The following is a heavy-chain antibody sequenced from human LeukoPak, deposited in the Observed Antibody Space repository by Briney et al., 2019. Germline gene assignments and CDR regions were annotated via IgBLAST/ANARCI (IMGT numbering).Heavy chain of an antibody. Sequence: SETLSLTCIVSGGSLSSYYWTWIRQPPGKRLEWIGYISYSGSTNYNPSLKSRVTISVDTSKKQFSLKLSSVTAADTAMYYCARSYYGSGSYVYMDVWGKGTTVTISS. CDR1: GGSLSSYY. CDR3: ARSYYGSGSYVYMDV. CDR2: ISYSGST. D-gene: IGHD3-10*01. V-gene: IGHV4-59*01. J-gene: IGHJ6*03.